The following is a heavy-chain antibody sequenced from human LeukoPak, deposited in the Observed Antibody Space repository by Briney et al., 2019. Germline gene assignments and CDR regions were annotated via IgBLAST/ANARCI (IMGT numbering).Heavy chain of an antibody. J-gene: IGHJ4*02. CDR1: GVSISSYY. CDR2: IYYSGSA. V-gene: IGHV4-59*01. CDR3: ARVLAADYFDY. Sequence: SETLSLTCTVSGVSISSYYWSWIRQPPGKGLEWIGHIYYSGSAKYNPSLKSRVTISRDTSQNQFSLKLSSVTAADTAVYYCARVLAADYFDYWGQGILVTVSS.